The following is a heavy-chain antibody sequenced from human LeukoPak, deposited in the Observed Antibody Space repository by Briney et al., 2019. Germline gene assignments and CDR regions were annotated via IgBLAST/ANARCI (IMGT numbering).Heavy chain of an antibody. Sequence: PGGSLRLSCAASGFTFSTYSMNWVRQAAGKGLEWVSYIRGSGSPIYYADSVKGRFTISRDNAKNSLYLQMNSLRDEDTAVYYCVRDPEALDYWGQGTPVTVSS. V-gene: IGHV3-48*02. CDR2: IRGSGSPI. CDR1: GFTFSTYS. J-gene: IGHJ4*02. CDR3: VRDPEALDY.